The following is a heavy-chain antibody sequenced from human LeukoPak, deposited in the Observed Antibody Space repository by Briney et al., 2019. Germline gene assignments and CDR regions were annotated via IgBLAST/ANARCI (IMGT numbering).Heavy chain of an antibody. V-gene: IGHV4-39*07. J-gene: IGHJ5*02. D-gene: IGHD3-9*01. CDR3: ARVQGDILTGYYKTP. Sequence: SETLSLTCTVSGGSISSSSYYWGWIRQPPGKGLEWIGSIYYSGSTYYNPSLKSRVTMSVDTSKSQFSLKLSSVTAADTAVYYCARVQGDILTGYYKTPWGQGTLVTVSS. CDR1: GGSISSSSYY. CDR2: IYYSGST.